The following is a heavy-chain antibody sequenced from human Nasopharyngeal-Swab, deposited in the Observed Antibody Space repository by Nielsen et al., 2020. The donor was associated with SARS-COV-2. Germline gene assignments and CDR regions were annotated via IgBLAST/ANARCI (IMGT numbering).Heavy chain of an antibody. D-gene: IGHD3-22*01. J-gene: IGHJ6*03. CDR3: AKDEGGYDSSGYYYYYYYYMDV. V-gene: IGHV3-23*01. Sequence: VRQAPGKGLEWVSTIRGDSGSTYYADSVKGRFTISRDNSKNTLYLQMNSLRAEDTAVYYCAKDEGGYDSSGYYYYYYYYMDVWGKGTTVTVSS. CDR2: IRGDSGST.